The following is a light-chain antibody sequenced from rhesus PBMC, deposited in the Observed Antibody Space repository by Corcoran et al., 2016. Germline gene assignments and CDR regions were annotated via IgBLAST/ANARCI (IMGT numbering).Light chain of an antibody. CDR1: QSLVHSNGYTY. J-gene: IGKJ4*01. CDR2: NVY. CDR3: GHGAPWPLT. V-gene: IGKV2-64*01. Sequence: DVVMTQSPLSLPITPGQPASISCRSSQSLVHSNGYTYLTWYQQKPGQSPSFLIYNVYNRDSGGPDRFSGNGARTVFTLKICRVEADDVGVYYYGHGAPWPLTFGRETKVEIK.